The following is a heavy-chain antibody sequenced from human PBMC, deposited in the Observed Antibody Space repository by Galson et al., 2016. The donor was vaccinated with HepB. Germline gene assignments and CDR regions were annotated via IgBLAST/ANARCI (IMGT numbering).Heavy chain of an antibody. CDR1: GFTFSTSA. V-gene: IGHV3-23*01. CDR2: ISSTSHST. D-gene: IGHD1-1*01. CDR3: AKGWIGPDS. J-gene: IGHJ4*02. Sequence: SLRLSCAASGFTFSTSAMSWVRQAPGQGLEWVSAISSTSHSTYYADSVKGRFTISRDNAKNTLFLQMDSLKIDDTAVYYCAKGWIGPDSWGQGTLVTVSS.